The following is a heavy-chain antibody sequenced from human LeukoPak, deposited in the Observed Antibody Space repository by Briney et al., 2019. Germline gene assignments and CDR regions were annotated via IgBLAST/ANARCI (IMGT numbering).Heavy chain of an antibody. Sequence: GESLKISCKGSGYSFTSYWIGWVRQMPGKGLGWMGIIYPGDSDTRYSPSFQGQVTISADKSSRTAYLQGSSLKGSDTAMYYCARHSGGGIAAPSRYWGQGTLVTVSS. CDR1: GYSFTSYW. V-gene: IGHV5-51*01. J-gene: IGHJ4*02. CDR3: ARHSGGGIAAPSRY. D-gene: IGHD6-13*01. CDR2: IYPGDSDT.